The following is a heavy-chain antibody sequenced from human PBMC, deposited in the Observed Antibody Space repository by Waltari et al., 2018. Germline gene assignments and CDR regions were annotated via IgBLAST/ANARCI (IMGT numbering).Heavy chain of an antibody. CDR2: INHSGST. Sequence: QVQLQQWGAGLLKPSETLSLTCAVYGGSFSGYYCTWIRQPPGKGLEWIGEINHSGSTNYNPSLKSRVTISVDTSKNQFSLKLSSVTAADTAVYYCARVGWDFWSGYYNYYGMDVWGQGTTVTVSS. CDR3: ARVGWDFWSGYYNYYGMDV. CDR1: GGSFSGYY. V-gene: IGHV4-34*01. D-gene: IGHD3-3*01. J-gene: IGHJ6*02.